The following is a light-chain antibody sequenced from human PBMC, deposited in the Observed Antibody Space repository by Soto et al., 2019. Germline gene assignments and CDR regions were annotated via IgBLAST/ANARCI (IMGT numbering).Light chain of an antibody. J-gene: IGKJ5*01. CDR2: SAS. Sequence: DIQMTQSPASLSVSVGDRVTITCRASQSINNYLNWYLQRQGQAPQILIRSASTLQRGVPSRFSGSGSRTEFTLPIADLQPDDFGTYYCQQSLTMPITFGHGTRLEIK. V-gene: IGKV1-39*01. CDR3: QQSLTMPIT. CDR1: QSINNY.